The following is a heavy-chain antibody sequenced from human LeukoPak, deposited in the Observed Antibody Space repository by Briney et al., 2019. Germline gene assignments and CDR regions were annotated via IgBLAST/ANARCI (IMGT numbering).Heavy chain of an antibody. D-gene: IGHD4-11*01. Sequence: ASVKVSCTASGGTFSSYAISWVRQAPGQGLEWMGGIIPIFGTANYAQKFQGRVTITADESTSTAYMELSSLRSEDTAVYYCARSPTVTTFLGYWGQGTLVTVSS. J-gene: IGHJ4*02. CDR3: ARSPTVTTFLGY. V-gene: IGHV1-69*13. CDR2: IIPIFGTA. CDR1: GGTFSSYA.